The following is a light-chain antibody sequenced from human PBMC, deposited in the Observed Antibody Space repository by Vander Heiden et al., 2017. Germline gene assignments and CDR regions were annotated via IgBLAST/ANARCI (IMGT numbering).Light chain of an antibody. J-gene: IGLJ3*02. V-gene: IGLV2-23*02. CDR3: CSYAGSSTSVL. CDR1: SRDIGAYNL. Sequence: QSALAQPASVSVSPGQSITISCTGTSRDIGAYNLVSWYQQHPGEAPKRLISEVTKRPSGVSTRFSGSKSGNTASLTISGLQAEDEADYYCCSYAGSSTSVLLGGGTKLTVL. CDR2: EVT.